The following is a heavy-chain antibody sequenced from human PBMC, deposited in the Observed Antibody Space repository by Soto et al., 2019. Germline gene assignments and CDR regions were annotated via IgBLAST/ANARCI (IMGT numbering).Heavy chain of an antibody. V-gene: IGHV1-8*02. J-gene: IGHJ6*01. Sequence: ASVKVSCKTSDYTFTSYGICWVRQATGQGLEWMGWMNPNSGNTGYVQKFQGRVTMTRNSSISTAYMELSSLRSEDTAVYFCARERRGMDVWGQGTTVTVSS. CDR3: ARERRGMDV. CDR2: MNPNSGNT. CDR1: DYTFTSYG.